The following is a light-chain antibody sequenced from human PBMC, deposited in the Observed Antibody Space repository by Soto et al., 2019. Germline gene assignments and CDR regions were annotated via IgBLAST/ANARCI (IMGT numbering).Light chain of an antibody. Sequence: QSVLTQPPSASGTPGQRVTISCSGSRSNIGSNTVNWYQQLPGSAPKLLIYSNNQRPSGVPDRFSGSKSGTSASLAISGLQSEDEADYYCSSYAGSSNSLVFGGGTKVTVL. CDR2: SNN. J-gene: IGLJ2*01. CDR1: RSNIGSNT. V-gene: IGLV1-44*01. CDR3: SSYAGSSNSLV.